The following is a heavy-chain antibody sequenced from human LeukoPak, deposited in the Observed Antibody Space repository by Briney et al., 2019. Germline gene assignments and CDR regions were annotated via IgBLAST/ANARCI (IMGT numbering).Heavy chain of an antibody. CDR1: GFTFSSYD. J-gene: IGHJ4*02. Sequence: GGSLRLSCAASGFTFSSYDMPWVRQATGKGLEWVSAIGTAGDTYYPGSVKGRFTISRENAKNSLYLQMNSLRAGDTAVYYCARMVRGGRFDYWGQGTLVTVSS. D-gene: IGHD3-10*01. CDR2: IGTAGDT. V-gene: IGHV3-13*01. CDR3: ARMVRGGRFDY.